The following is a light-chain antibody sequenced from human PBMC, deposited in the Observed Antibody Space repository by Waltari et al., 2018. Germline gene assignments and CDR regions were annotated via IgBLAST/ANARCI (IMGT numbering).Light chain of an antibody. CDR3: AAWDDNLNARV. J-gene: IGLJ3*02. Sequence: QSVLTQPPSSSGTPGQRVTISCSGSNSNIGSNTVNWYQQFPGTAPKLLIYTNDPGPPGVPDRFSGSKSGASASLAISGLQADDEAHYYCAAWDDNLNARVFGGGTMLTVL. CDR1: NSNIGSNT. V-gene: IGLV1-44*01. CDR2: TND.